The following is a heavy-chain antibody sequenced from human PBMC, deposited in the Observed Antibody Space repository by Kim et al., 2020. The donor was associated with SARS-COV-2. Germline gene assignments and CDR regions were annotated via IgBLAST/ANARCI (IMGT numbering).Heavy chain of an antibody. Sequence: TYYNPALKSRVTISVDRAKNQFSLKLSSVTAADTAVYYCARVRGVGPDYWGQGTLVTVSS. J-gene: IGHJ4*02. D-gene: IGHD1-26*01. V-gene: IGHV4-30-2*01. CDR3: ARVRGVGPDY. CDR2: T.